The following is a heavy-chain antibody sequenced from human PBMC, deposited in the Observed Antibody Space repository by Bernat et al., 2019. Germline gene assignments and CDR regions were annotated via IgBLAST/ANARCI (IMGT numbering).Heavy chain of an antibody. CDR2: ISSSSSYI. Sequence: EVQLVESGGGLVKPGGSLRLPCAASVFTFCSYSMNWVRQAPGKGLEWVSSISSSSSYIYDADSVEGRFTISRDNAKNTLYLQMNSLRAEDTAVYYCAREDTAMVTLDYYYGMDVWGQGTTVTVSS. CDR1: VFTFCSYS. CDR3: AREDTAMVTLDYYYGMDV. J-gene: IGHJ6*02. V-gene: IGHV3-21*01. D-gene: IGHD5-18*01.